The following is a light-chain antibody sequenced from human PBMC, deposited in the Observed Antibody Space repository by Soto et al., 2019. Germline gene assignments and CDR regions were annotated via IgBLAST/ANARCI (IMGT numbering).Light chain of an antibody. Sequence: AIQLPQSPSSLSASVGNRVTIPCRASEAIRSALGWYQQKPGKVPKLLIYDASSRATGIPDRFSGGGSWTDFTLTISRLVHAEDAVYYWYEYARSLLKTFCQGTKVDI. J-gene: IGKJ1*01. CDR3: YEYARSLLKT. V-gene: IGKV1-13*02. CDR1: EAIRSA. CDR2: DAS.